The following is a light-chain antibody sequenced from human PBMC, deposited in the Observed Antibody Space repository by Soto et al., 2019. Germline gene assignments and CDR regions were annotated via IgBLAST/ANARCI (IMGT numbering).Light chain of an antibody. CDR2: GAS. CDR3: QQYAGSPWT. J-gene: IGKJ1*01. V-gene: IGKV3-20*01. Sequence: EIVLTQSPATLSLSPGERATLSCRASQSVSSNLAWYQQKPGQAPRLLIYGASSRATGIPDRFSGSGSGTDFTLIISRLEPEDFAVYYCQQYAGSPWTFGQGTKVDIK. CDR1: QSVSSN.